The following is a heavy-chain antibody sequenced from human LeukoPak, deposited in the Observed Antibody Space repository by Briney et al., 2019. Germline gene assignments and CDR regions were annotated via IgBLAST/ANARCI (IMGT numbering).Heavy chain of an antibody. CDR3: ARDWSPYDY. J-gene: IGHJ4*02. CDR1: GFTFSRYW. Sequence: PGGSLRLSCAASGFTFSRYWMSWVRQAPGKGLEWVANIKQGGSDKYYVDSVKGRFTISRDNAKNSLYLQMNSLRVEDTAVYYCARDWSPYDYWGQGTLVTVSS. CDR2: IKQGGSDK. V-gene: IGHV3-7*01.